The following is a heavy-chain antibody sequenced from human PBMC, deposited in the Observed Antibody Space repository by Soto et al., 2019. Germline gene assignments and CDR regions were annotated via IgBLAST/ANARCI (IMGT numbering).Heavy chain of an antibody. CDR2: IIPIFGTA. Sequence: QVQLVQSGAEVKKPGSSVKVSCKASGGTFSSYAISWVRQAPGQGLEWMGGIIPIFGTANYAQKFQGRVTITADESTSTAYMELSSLRSEDTAVYYCARDLYYYGSGSYYNAGGFDYWGQGTLVTVSS. V-gene: IGHV1-69*01. CDR1: GGTFSSYA. CDR3: ARDLYYYGSGSYYNAGGFDY. D-gene: IGHD3-10*01. J-gene: IGHJ4*02.